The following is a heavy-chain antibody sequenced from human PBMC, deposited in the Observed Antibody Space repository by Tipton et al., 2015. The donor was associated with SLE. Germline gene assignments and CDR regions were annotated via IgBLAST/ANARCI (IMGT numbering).Heavy chain of an antibody. J-gene: IGHJ3*02. V-gene: IGHV4-59*01. Sequence: TLSLTCTVSGGSMTNYYWSWIRQPPGKGLEWIGYIYYSGHTNYNPSPKSRVTISVDSSRNQFSLNLSSVYAADTAIYYCARDGLPRSSDIWGQGTMVTVSS. CDR2: IYYSGHT. CDR1: GGSMTNYY. CDR3: ARDGLPRSSDI. D-gene: IGHD5-12*01.